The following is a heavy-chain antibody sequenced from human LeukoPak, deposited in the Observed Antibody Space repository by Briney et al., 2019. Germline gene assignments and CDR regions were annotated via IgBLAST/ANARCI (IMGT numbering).Heavy chain of an antibody. CDR3: ARPTRWLPDAFDI. CDR2: ISAYNGNT. V-gene: IGHV1-18*01. J-gene: IGHJ3*02. CDR1: GYTFTSYG. Sequence: ASVKVSCKASGYTFTSYGISWVRQAPGQGLEGMGWISAYNGNTNYAQKLQGRVPMTTDTSTSTAYIELRSLRSDDTAVSYCARPTRWLPDAFDIWGQGTMVTVSS. D-gene: IGHD4-23*01.